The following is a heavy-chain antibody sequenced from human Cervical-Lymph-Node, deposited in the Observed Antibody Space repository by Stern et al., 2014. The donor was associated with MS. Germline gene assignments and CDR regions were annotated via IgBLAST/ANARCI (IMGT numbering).Heavy chain of an antibody. CDR3: TKAWES. D-gene: IGHD1-26*01. J-gene: IGHJ5*02. CDR2: MNPDSGDT. Sequence: QVQLLQSEAEVKKPGASVKVSCKTSGYIFTSDDINWVRQAAGQGLEWMGWMNPDSGDTGFAQKFRGRVTLTRDIYTNTAYMEGTNLRSEDTAMYSCTKAWESWGQGTLIPVPS. CDR1: GYIFTSDD. V-gene: IGHV1-8*01.